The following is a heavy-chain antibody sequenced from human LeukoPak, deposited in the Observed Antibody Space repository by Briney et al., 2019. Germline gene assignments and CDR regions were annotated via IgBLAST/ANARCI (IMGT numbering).Heavy chain of an antibody. CDR3: AKERIEYSYGMDV. V-gene: IGHV5-51*01. CDR2: IYPGDSDT. CDR1: GYSFTSYW. Sequence: GESLKISCKGSGYSFTSYWIGWVRQMPGKGLEWMGIIYPGDSDTRYSPSFQGQVTISADKSISTAYLQWSSRKASDTAMYYCAKERIEYSYGMDVWGQGTTVTVSS. J-gene: IGHJ6*02. D-gene: IGHD2/OR15-2a*01.